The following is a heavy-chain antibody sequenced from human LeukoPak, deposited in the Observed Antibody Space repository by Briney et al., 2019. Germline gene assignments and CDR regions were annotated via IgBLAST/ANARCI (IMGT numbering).Heavy chain of an antibody. Sequence: ASVTVSCKASGYTFTGYYMHWVRQAPGQGLEWMGWINPNSGGTNYAQKFQGRVTMTRDTSISTAYMELSRLRSDDTAVYCCARARSGGSRNWFDRWGQGTLVTVSS. D-gene: IGHD2-15*01. V-gene: IGHV1-2*02. CDR1: GYTFTGYY. CDR2: INPNSGGT. CDR3: ARARSGGSRNWFDR. J-gene: IGHJ5*02.